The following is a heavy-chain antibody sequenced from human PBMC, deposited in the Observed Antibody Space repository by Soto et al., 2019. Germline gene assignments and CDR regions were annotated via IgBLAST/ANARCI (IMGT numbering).Heavy chain of an antibody. Sequence: VPLLESGGGLVQPGGSLRLSCAASGFTFSSYTMSWVREGPGKGLEWVSGISSSGGSTVYGDSVKGRVTISRATFKNTLYLQMNSLRAEDTAVYYCAKGGGDYWGQGTPVTVSS. J-gene: IGHJ4*02. CDR2: ISSSGGST. CDR3: AKGGGDY. V-gene: IGHV3-23*02. CDR1: GFTFSSYT. D-gene: IGHD3-10*01.